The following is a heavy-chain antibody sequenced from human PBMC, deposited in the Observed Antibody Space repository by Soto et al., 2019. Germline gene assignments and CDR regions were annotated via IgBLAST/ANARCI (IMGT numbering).Heavy chain of an antibody. V-gene: IGHV4-30-2*01. Sequence: PSETLSLTCAVSGGSISSGGYSWSWIRQPPGKGLEWIGYIYHSGSTYYNPSLKSRVTISVDRSKNQFSLKLSSVTAAGTAVYYCARGPPLAARRVGWFDPWGQGTLVTVSS. J-gene: IGHJ5*02. CDR1: GGSISSGGYS. CDR2: IYHSGST. CDR3: ARGPPLAARRVGWFDP. D-gene: IGHD6-6*01.